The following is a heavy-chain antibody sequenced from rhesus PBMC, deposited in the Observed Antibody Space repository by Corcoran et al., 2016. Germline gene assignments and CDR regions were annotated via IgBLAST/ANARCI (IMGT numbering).Heavy chain of an antibody. Sequence: QVPLVQSGAEIQQPGASVKLSCQAPGYTFTSYYMHWVRQAPGHGLEWIGLISPYNGNKGYAQNFQGRVTITTDTSTSTGYMELSSLRSEVTAVYYCTRAEYKRYWYFDLWGPGTPITISS. CDR3: TRAEYKRYWYFDL. CDR2: ISPYNGNK. V-gene: IGHV1-180*01. J-gene: IGHJ2*01. D-gene: IGHD4-23*01. CDR1: GYTFTSYY.